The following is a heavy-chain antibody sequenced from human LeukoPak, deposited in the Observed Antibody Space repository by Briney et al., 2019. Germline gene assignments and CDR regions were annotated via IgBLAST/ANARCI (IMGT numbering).Heavy chain of an antibody. J-gene: IGHJ5*02. V-gene: IGHV4-31*03. CDR2: IYYSGIT. CDR3: ARGWLGELFFS. CDR1: GGSISSGSYY. D-gene: IGHD3-10*01. Sequence: SETLSLTCTVSGGSISSGSYYWSGIRQHPGKGLEWIGYIYYSGITYYSPSLKSRVTISVDTSKNQFSLRLTSVTAADTAVYYCARGWLGELFFSWGQGTLVTVSS.